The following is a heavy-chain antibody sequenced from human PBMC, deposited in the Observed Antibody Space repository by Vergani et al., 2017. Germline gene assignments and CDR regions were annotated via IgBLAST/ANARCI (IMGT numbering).Heavy chain of an antibody. CDR2: IYPGDSDT. CDR3: ARWGRYSFGVVKGYYYYYGMDV. Sequence: EVQLVQSGAEVKKPGESLKISCKGSGYSFTSYWIGWVRQMPGKGLEWMGIIYPGDSDTRYSPSFQGQVTISADKSISTAYLQWSSLKASDTDMYYCARWGRYSFGVVKGYYYYYGMDVWGQGTTVTVSS. V-gene: IGHV5-51*01. J-gene: IGHJ6*02. D-gene: IGHD3-3*01. CDR1: GYSFTSYW.